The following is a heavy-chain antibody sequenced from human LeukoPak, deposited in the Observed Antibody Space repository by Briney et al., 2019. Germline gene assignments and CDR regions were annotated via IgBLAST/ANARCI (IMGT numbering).Heavy chain of an antibody. CDR1: DGSISGSGSY. D-gene: IGHD6-19*01. V-gene: IGHV4-39*01. Sequence: SETLSLTCTVSDGSISGSGSYWGWVRQPPGKGLEWIASVYDSGTTYYSPSLESRLTIPVDTSKNEFSLKLFSVTASDTAVYYCARHGGSGSGFDFWGQGTMVTVS. CDR3: ARHGGSGSGFDF. J-gene: IGHJ3*01. CDR2: VYDSGTT.